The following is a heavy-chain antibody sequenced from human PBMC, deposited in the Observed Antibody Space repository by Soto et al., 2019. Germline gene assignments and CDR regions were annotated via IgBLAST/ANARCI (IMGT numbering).Heavy chain of an antibody. Sequence: GGSLRLSCAASGFTFSNCAVHWFRQAPGKGLEWVAVISYDGGTKNYADSVKGRFTISRDNSRNTLYLQMNSLRVEDTAVYYCARKFTDVSAPYLFDLDYWGQGT. CDR1: GFTFSNCA. J-gene: IGHJ4*02. D-gene: IGHD3-10*01. V-gene: IGHV3-30-3*01. CDR3: ARKFTDVSAPYLFDLDY. CDR2: ISYDGGTK.